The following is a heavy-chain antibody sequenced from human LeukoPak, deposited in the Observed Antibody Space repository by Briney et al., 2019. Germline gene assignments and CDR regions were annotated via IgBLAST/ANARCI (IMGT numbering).Heavy chain of an antibody. Sequence: SVKVSCKASGYTFTGYCMHWVRQAPGQGLEWMGWIDPNTGDTNYAQKFQGRVTMTRDTSITTAYMELSRLRSDDTAIFYCARVVGQGTAMPSRDYFDYWGQGTLVIVSS. CDR1: GYTFTGYC. J-gene: IGHJ4*02. CDR3: ARVVGQGTAMPSRDYFDY. CDR2: IDPNTGDT. D-gene: IGHD5-18*01. V-gene: IGHV1-2*02.